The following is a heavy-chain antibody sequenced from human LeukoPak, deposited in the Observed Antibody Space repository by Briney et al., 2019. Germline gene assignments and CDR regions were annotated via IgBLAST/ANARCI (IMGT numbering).Heavy chain of an antibody. Sequence: ASVKVSCKASGYTFTSYGISWVRQAPGQGLEWMGWISAYNGNTNYAQKLQGRVTMTTDTPTSTAYMELRSLRSDDTAVYYCARERDSYGRTEFDYWGQGTLVTVSS. CDR2: ISAYNGNT. CDR1: GYTFTSYG. CDR3: ARERDSYGRTEFDY. J-gene: IGHJ4*02. D-gene: IGHD5-18*01. V-gene: IGHV1-18*01.